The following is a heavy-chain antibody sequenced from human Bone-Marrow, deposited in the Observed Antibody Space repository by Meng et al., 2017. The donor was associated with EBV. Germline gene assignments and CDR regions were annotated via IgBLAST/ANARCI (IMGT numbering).Heavy chain of an antibody. CDR3: AREATLTMYCD. CDR2: ISSSSSYI. CDR1: EFTLSSYS. J-gene: IGHJ4*02. V-gene: IGHV3-21*01. D-gene: IGHD4-17*01. Sequence: EVQLVESGGGLVKPGVFLRLYCAASEFTLSSYSMNWVRQVPGKGLEWVSSISSSSSYIYYADSVKGRFTISRDNGKNSLYLQMNSLRAEDTAVYYCAREATLTMYCDWGQGTLGTVVS.